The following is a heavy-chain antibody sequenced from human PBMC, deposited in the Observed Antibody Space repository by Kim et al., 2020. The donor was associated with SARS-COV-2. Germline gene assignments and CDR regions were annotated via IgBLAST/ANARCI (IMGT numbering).Heavy chain of an antibody. CDR3: ARSWDY. J-gene: IGHJ4*02. Sequence: NRNSGGTNHAQKFQGRVTMTRDTSSSTAYMELSRLRSDDTAVYYCARSWDYWGQGTLVTVSS. V-gene: IGHV1-2*02. CDR2: NRNSGGT.